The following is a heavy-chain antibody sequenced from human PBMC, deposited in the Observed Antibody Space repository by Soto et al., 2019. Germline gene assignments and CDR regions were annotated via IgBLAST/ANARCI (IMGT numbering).Heavy chain of an antibody. CDR2: IWFDGTNK. D-gene: IGHD1-1*01. CDR3: AKSEQGLEPDDFEY. CDR1: GFTFSSYG. J-gene: IGHJ4*02. V-gene: IGHV3-33*06. Sequence: QVQLVESGGGVVQPGRSLRLSCAASGFTFSSYGMHWVRQAPGKGLEWVAVIWFDGTNKYYGDSVKGRFTISRDNSKNTLYLQMNSLRAEDTAVYYCAKSEQGLEPDDFEYWGQGTLVTVSS.